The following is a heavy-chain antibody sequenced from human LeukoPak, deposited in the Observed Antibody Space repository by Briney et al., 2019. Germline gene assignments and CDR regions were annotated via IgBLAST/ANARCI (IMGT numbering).Heavy chain of an antibody. Sequence: QPGGSLRLSCAASGFTVSSNYMSWVRQAPGKGLEWVSVIYSGGTTYYADSVKGRFTISRDNSKNTLYLQMNSLRAEDTAVYYCVRAGRFFDWSPLPFDCWGQGTLVTVSS. CDR1: GFTVSSNY. J-gene: IGHJ4*02. D-gene: IGHD3-9*01. CDR3: VRAGRFFDWSPLPFDC. CDR2: IYSGGTT. V-gene: IGHV3-53*01.